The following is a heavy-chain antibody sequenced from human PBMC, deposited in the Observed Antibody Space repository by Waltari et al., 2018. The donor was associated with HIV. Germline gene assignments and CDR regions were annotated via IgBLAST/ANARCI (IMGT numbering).Heavy chain of an antibody. CDR2: MNPNSGNT. D-gene: IGHD3-22*01. V-gene: IGHV1-8*02. CDR3: ARNSSAKGNRYFYYGLDV. Sequence: QVNLVQSGPEGQRPGASVQISCNAFEYTFITFDVNWVGQAGGQGPGLLGWMNPNSGNTASPYKFEDRVTMTRDVSTDTAYMEMSGLTPEDTAIYYCARNSSAKGNRYFYYGLDVWGQGTPVTV. J-gene: IGHJ6*02. CDR1: EYTFITFD.